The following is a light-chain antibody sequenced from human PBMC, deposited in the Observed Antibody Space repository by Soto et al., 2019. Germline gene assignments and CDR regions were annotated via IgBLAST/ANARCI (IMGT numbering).Light chain of an antibody. J-gene: IGLJ3*02. CDR3: CAYAGSGTVV. Sequence: QSVLTQPASVSGSPEQSITISCTGTSSDFGSYNLVSWYQQHPGKAPKVMIYEATKRPSGVSNRFSGSKSGNTASLTISGLQAEDEADYYCCAYAGSGTVVFGGGTQLTVL. V-gene: IGLV2-23*02. CDR1: SSDFGSYNL. CDR2: EAT.